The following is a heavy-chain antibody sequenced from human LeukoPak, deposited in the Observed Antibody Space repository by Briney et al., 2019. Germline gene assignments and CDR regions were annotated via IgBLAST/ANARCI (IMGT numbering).Heavy chain of an antibody. V-gene: IGHV3-73*01. CDR3: TRLLKQWLAKDDAFDI. D-gene: IGHD6-19*01. CDR1: GSTFSGSA. Sequence: GGSLRLSCAASGSTFSGSAMHWVRQASGKGLEWVGRIRSKANSYATAYAASVKGRFTISRDDSKNTAYLQMNSLKTEDTAVYYCTRLLKQWLAKDDAFDIWGQGTMVTVSS. J-gene: IGHJ3*02. CDR2: IRSKANSYAT.